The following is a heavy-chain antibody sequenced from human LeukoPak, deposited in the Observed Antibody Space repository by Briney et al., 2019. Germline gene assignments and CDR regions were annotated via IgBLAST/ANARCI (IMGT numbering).Heavy chain of an antibody. V-gene: IGHV1-8*03. CDR1: GYTFTSYD. D-gene: IGHD3-10*01. CDR2: MNPNSGNT. CDR3: ARRFGELLSHAFDI. J-gene: IGHJ3*02. Sequence: ASVKVSCKTSGYTFTSYDINWVRQATGQGLEWMGWMNPNSGNTGYAQKFQGRVTITRNTSISTAYMELSSLRSEDTAVYYCARRFGELLSHAFDIWGQGTMVTASS.